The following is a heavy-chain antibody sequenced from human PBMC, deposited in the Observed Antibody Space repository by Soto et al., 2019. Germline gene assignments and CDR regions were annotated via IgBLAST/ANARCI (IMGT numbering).Heavy chain of an antibody. J-gene: IGHJ4*02. CDR1: GFTFSSYA. Sequence: EVQLLESGGGLVEPGGSLRLSCAASGFTFSSYAMSWVRQAPGKGLEWVSAISGSGGSTYYADSVKGRFTISRNNSKKTPDLHSKSLRAEDAAVYYGAKHSSWYDRVDYRGQGTLVAVSS. CDR3: AKHSSWYDRVDY. CDR2: ISGSGGST. D-gene: IGHD6-13*01. V-gene: IGHV3-23*01.